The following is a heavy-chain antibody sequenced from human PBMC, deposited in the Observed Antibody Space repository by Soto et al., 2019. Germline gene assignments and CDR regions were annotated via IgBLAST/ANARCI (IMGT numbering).Heavy chain of an antibody. CDR2: INHSGST. J-gene: IGHJ5*02. V-gene: IGHV4-34*01. D-gene: IGHD6-13*01. Sequence: QVQLQQWGAGLLKPSETLSLTCAVYGGSFSGYYWSWIRQPPGKGLEWIGEINHSGSTNYNPSLKSRVTISVDTSKNQFSLKLSSVTAADTAVYYCARRSIAAAGTVWFDPWGQGTLVTVSS. CDR3: ARRSIAAAGTVWFDP. CDR1: GGSFSGYY.